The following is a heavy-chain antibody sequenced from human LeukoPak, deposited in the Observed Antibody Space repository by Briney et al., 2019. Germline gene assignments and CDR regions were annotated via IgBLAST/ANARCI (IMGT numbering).Heavy chain of an antibody. CDR3: ARGDGYDTLDY. CDR1: GYSISSGYY. Sequence: SETLSLTCTVSGYSISSGYYWGWIRQPPGKGLEWIGSIYHSGSTYYNPSLKSRVTISVDTSKNQFSLKLSSVTAADTAVYYCARGDGYDTLDYWGQGALVTVSS. CDR2: IYHSGST. D-gene: IGHD5-12*01. J-gene: IGHJ4*02. V-gene: IGHV4-38-2*02.